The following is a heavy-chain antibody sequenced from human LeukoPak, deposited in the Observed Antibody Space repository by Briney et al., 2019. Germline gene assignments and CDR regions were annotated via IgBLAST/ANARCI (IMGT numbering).Heavy chain of an antibody. Sequence: PGGSLRLSCAASGFTFSSYWMSWVRQAPGQGLEWVANIKQDGSEKYYVDSVKGRFTISRDNAKNSLYLQMNSLRAEDTAVYYCARVVPSVTYGDYFDYWGQGPLVTVSS. D-gene: IGHD4-17*01. J-gene: IGHJ4*02. V-gene: IGHV3-7*01. CDR3: ARVVPSVTYGDYFDY. CDR2: IKQDGSEK. CDR1: GFTFSSYW.